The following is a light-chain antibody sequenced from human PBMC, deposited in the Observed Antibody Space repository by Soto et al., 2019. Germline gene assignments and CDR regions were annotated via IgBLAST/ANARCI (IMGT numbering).Light chain of an antibody. J-gene: IGKJ1*01. Sequence: ETVLTQSPGTLSLSPGERATLSCRASQTIRSNYLAGYRQTPGQAPRLLIYGASNRATGIADRFSGSGSGTDFTLISSRLEPEDFALYYCQQYGSSPWTFGQGTKGEIK. CDR1: QTIRSNY. CDR3: QQYGSSPWT. CDR2: GAS. V-gene: IGKV3-20*01.